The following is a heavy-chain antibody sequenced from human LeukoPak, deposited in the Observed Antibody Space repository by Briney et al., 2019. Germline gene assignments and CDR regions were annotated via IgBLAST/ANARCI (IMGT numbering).Heavy chain of an antibody. CDR3: ARGRGAYYFYMDV. D-gene: IGHD3-16*01. CDR1: GFTVINNY. Sequence: PGGSLRLSCAASGFTVINNYMTWVRQAPGKGLEWVSVIYSGGTTHYADSVKGRFTISRDNSKNTLYLQMNSLRVDDTAVYYCARGRGAYYFYMDVWGKGTTVTVSS. J-gene: IGHJ6*03. CDR2: IYSGGTT. V-gene: IGHV3-53*01.